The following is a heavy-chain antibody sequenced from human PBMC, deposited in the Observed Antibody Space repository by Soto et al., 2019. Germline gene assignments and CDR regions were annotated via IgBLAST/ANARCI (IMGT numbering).Heavy chain of an antibody. J-gene: IGHJ4*02. V-gene: IGHV4-59*01. CDR2: IYYSGST. CDR1: GGSISSYY. Sequence: PSETLSLTCTVSGGSISSYYWSWIRQPPGKGLEWIGYIYYSGSTNYNPSLKSRVTISVDTSKNQFSLKLSSVTAADTAVYYCARDRYGDYVGTFDYWGQGTVVTVSS. CDR3: ARDRYGDYVGTFDY. D-gene: IGHD4-17*01.